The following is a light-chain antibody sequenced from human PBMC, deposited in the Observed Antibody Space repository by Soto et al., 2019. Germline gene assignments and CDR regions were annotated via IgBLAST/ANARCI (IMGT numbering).Light chain of an antibody. V-gene: IGLV2-8*01. CDR3: TSFAGSDTLI. CDR1: ASDIGAYNF. Sequence: QSVLTQPPSASGSPGQSATISCTGAASDIGAYNFVSWYQQYPGKAPKLMIYEVYKRPSGVPDRFSGSKSGNTASLTVSGLQPEDEADYYCTSFAGSDTLIFGGGTKLTVL. CDR2: EVY. J-gene: IGLJ2*01.